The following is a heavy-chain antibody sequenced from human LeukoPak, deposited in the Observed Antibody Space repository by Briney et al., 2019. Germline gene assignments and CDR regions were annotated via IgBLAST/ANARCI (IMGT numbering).Heavy chain of an antibody. Sequence: PGGSLRLSCAASGFTVSSNYMSWVRQAPGKGLEWVAFIRYDGSNKYYADSVKGRFTISRDNSKNTLYLQMNSLRAEDTAVYYCAKASSSPPFYFDYWGQGTLVTVSS. V-gene: IGHV3-30*02. CDR3: AKASSSPPFYFDY. J-gene: IGHJ4*02. CDR2: IRYDGSNK. D-gene: IGHD6-6*01. CDR1: GFTVSSNY.